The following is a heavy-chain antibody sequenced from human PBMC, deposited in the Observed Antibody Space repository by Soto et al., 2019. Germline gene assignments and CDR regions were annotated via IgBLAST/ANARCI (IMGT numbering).Heavy chain of an antibody. V-gene: IGHV3-13*01. J-gene: IGHJ4*02. Sequence: PGGSLRLSCEASGFTFSGFDRHWVRQPTGKGLEWVSTIGTAGDTYYAVSVKGRFTISRDNAKNSLSLQMNSLRAGDTAVYFCARGQEVGAHFFDSWGQGTQVTVSS. CDR3: ARGQEVGAHFFDS. CDR2: IGTAGDT. CDR1: GFTFSGFD. D-gene: IGHD2-15*01.